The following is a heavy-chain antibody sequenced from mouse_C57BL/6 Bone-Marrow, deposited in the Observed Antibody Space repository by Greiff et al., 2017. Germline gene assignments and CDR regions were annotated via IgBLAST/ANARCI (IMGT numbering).Heavy chain of an antibody. CDR1: GFTFSDYG. V-gene: IGHV5-17*01. D-gene: IGHD1-1*01. Sequence: EVKLMESGGGLVKPGGSLKLSCAASGFTFSDYGMHWVRQAPEKGLEWVAYISSGSSTIYYADTVKGRFTISRDNAKNTLFLQMTSLRSEDTAMYYCARKVYGSRRYFDVWGTGTTVTVSS. CDR3: ARKVYGSRRYFDV. J-gene: IGHJ1*03. CDR2: ISSGSSTI.